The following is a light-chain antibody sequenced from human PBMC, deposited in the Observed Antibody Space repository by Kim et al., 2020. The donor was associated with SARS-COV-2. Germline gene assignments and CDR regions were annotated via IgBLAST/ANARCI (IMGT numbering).Light chain of an antibody. CDR2: EVT. Sequence: QSALTQPASVSGSPGQSITISCTGTSSDIGYYDLVSWYQQYPDKVPKVLIYEVTKLPSAVSSRFSGSKSGYTASLTISGLQAEDEADYYCCSYAGSGFVVFGGGTQLTVL. J-gene: IGLJ2*01. CDR3: CSYAGSGFVV. CDR1: SSDIGYYDL. V-gene: IGLV2-23*02.